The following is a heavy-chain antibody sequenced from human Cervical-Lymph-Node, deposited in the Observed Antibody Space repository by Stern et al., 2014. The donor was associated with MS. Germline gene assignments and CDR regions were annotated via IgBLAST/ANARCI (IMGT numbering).Heavy chain of an antibody. CDR2: IDWGDDK. CDR1: GFSLSTSGMR. Sequence: QITLKESGPALVKPTQTLTLTCTFSGFSLSTSGMRVSWIRQPQGKALEWLARIDWGDDKFYSTSLKTRLTISKDTSKNQVVLTMTNMDPVDTATYYCARSPPYYEFWNDYYYFDYWGQGTLVAVSS. D-gene: IGHD3-3*01. J-gene: IGHJ4*02. CDR3: ARSPPYYEFWNDYYYFDY. V-gene: IGHV2-70*04.